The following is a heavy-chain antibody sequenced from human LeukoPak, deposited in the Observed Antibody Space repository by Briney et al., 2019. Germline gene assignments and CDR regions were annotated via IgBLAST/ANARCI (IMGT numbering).Heavy chain of an antibody. Sequence: PGGSLRLSCAASGFTFSSYAMSWDRQAPGKGLEWVSAISGSGGSTYYADSVKGRFTISRDNSKNTLYLQMNSLRAEDTAVYYCAKDRDTAMVMVVYFDYWGQGTLVTVSS. CDR2: ISGSGGST. D-gene: IGHD5-18*01. V-gene: IGHV3-23*01. J-gene: IGHJ4*02. CDR1: GFTFSSYA. CDR3: AKDRDTAMVMVVYFDY.